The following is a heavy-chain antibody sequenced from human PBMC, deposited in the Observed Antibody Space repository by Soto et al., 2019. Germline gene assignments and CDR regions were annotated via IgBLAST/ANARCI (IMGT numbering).Heavy chain of an antibody. V-gene: IGHV3-49*04. CDR3: SRVILAVGCSGCSCYSTSYNYGMDV. J-gene: IGHJ6*02. Sequence: GGSLRLSCTASGFTFGDYAMSWVRQAPGKGLEWVGFIRRKAYGGTTEYAASVKGRFTISRDDSKSIAYLQMNSLKTEDAAVYYCSRVILAVGCSGCSCYSTSYNYGMDVWGQGTPVTVSS. CDR2: IRRKAYGGTT. CDR1: GFTFGDYA. D-gene: IGHD2-15*01.